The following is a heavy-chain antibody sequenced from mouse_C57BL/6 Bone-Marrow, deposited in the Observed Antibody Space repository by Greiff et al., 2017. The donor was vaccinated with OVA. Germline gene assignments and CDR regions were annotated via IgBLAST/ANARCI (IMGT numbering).Heavy chain of an antibody. J-gene: IGHJ1*03. Sequence: QVQLQQSGAELVKPGASVKLSCKASGYTFTSYWMHWVKQRPGQGLEWIGMIHPNSGSTNYNEKFKSKATLTVDKSSSTAYMQLSSLTSEDSAVYYCARWTTVSYWYFDVWGTGTTVTVSS. CDR1: GYTFTSYW. D-gene: IGHD1-1*01. CDR3: ARWTTVSYWYFDV. CDR2: IHPNSGST. V-gene: IGHV1-64*01.